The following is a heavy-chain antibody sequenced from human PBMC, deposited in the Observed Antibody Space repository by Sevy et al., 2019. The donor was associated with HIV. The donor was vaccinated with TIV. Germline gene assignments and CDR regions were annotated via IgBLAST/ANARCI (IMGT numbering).Heavy chain of an antibody. J-gene: IGHJ4*02. D-gene: IGHD6-6*01. CDR1: GYTFTFYD. Sequence: GASVKVSCKASGYTFTFYDINWVRQATGQGLEWVGWMNPNSGNTGYAQKFQGRVTMTRNTSISTAYMELSSLRSEDTAVFYCARGASLYSSSIIEYDYWGQGTLVTVSS. CDR3: ARGASLYSSSIIEYDY. V-gene: IGHV1-8*01. CDR2: MNPNSGNT.